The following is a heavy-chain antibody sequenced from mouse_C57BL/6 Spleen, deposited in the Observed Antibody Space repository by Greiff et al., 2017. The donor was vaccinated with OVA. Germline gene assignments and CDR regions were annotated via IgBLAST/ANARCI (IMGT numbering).Heavy chain of an antibody. Sequence: VQLQQSVAELVRPGASVKLSCTASGFNIKNTYMHWVKQRPEQGLEWIGRIDPANGDTKYAPKFQGKATITADTSSNTAYLQLSSLTSEDTAIEYCAVGDYYGSSFDYWGQGTTLTVSS. V-gene: IGHV14-3*01. D-gene: IGHD1-1*01. CDR2: IDPANGDT. J-gene: IGHJ2*01. CDR3: AVGDYYGSSFDY. CDR1: GFNIKNTY.